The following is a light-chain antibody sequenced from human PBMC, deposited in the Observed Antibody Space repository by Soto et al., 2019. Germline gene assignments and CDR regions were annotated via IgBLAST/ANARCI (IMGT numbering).Light chain of an antibody. J-gene: IGLJ3*02. V-gene: IGLV4-60*02. Sequence: QPVLTQSSSASASLGSSVKLTCTLSSGHSSYIIAWHQQQPGKARRYLMKLEGSGSYYKGSAVPDRFSGSRSGADRYLTIANRQYEYEADYFCETWDSAHANWVSGGGTQLTL. CDR3: ETWDSAHANWV. CDR2: LEGSGSY. CDR1: SGHSSYI.